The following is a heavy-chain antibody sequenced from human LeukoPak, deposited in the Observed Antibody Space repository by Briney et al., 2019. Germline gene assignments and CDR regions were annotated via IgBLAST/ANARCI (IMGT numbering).Heavy chain of an antibody. CDR3: ASSGYYDILTGYPPNYFDY. Sequence: GGSLRLSCAASGFTFSSYEMNWVRQAPGKGLEWVSYISSSGSTIYYADSVKGRFTISRDNAKNSLYLQMSSLRAEDTAVYYCASSGYYDILTGYPPNYFDYWGQGTLVTVSS. D-gene: IGHD3-9*01. CDR2: ISSSGSTI. CDR1: GFTFSSYE. J-gene: IGHJ4*02. V-gene: IGHV3-48*03.